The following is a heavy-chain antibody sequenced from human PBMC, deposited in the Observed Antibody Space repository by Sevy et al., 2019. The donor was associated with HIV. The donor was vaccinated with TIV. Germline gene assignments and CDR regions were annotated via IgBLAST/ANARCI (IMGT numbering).Heavy chain of an antibody. V-gene: IGHV3-23*01. CDR1: GFTFSKYS. J-gene: IGHJ4*02. CDR2: LSFGCGEI. D-gene: IGHD2-8*01. CDR3: AREGCTKPHDY. Sequence: GESLKISCAASGFTFSKYSMSWVRQPPGKGLEWVSTLSFGCGEINYEDSVKGRFTISRDNSKSSVYLQMNNLRPADTAVYYCAREGCTKPHDYWGQGTLVTVSS.